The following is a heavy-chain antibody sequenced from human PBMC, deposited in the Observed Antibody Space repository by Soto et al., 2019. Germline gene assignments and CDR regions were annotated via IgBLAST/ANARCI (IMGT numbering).Heavy chain of an antibody. CDR2: IRSKAYGGTT. D-gene: IGHD3-22*01. Sequence: GESLKISCTASGFTFGDYAMSWVRQAPGKGLEWVGFIRSKAYGGTTEYAASVKGRFTISRDDSKSIAYLQMNSLKTEDTAVYYCTRDSLYYYDSSGYFDYWGQGTLVTVSS. J-gene: IGHJ4*02. CDR1: GFTFGDYA. CDR3: TRDSLYYYDSSGYFDY. V-gene: IGHV3-49*04.